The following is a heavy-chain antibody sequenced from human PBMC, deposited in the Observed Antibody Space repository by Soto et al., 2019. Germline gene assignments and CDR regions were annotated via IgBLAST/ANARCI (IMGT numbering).Heavy chain of an antibody. Sequence: AETLSPTCFVSGGSISSSNWWSLVRQPPGKGLEWVGEIYHSGNTNYNPSLKSRVTMSADKSKNQFSLKLSSVTAADTAVYYCARGRPPYYYSYGLDVWGQGTTVTVSS. CDR3: ARGRPPYYYSYGLDV. V-gene: IGHV4-4*02. CDR1: GGSISSSNW. CDR2: IYHSGNT. J-gene: IGHJ6*02.